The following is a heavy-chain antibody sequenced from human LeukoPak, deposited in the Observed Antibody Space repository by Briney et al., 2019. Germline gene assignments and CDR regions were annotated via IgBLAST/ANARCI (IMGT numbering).Heavy chain of an antibody. J-gene: IGHJ4*02. D-gene: IGHD1-1*01. CDR3: AANSGKRFDY. CDR2: INQVGSQT. Sequence: GGSLRLSCAASGFPFSNYWISWVRQTPGEGLEYLANINQVGSQTFYMDSVKGRFTISRDNAKNSLYLQMNSLRAEDTAVYYCAANSGKRFDYWGQGTLVTVSS. CDR1: GFPFSNYW. V-gene: IGHV3-7*01.